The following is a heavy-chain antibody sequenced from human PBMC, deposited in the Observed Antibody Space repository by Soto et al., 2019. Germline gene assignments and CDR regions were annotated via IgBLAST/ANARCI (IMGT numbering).Heavy chain of an antibody. V-gene: IGHV4-59*01. CDR1: GGSISSYY. J-gene: IGHJ6*02. CDR2: IYYSGRT. CDR3: ARRIAVAGGRIGYGMDV. Sequence: QVQLQESGPGLVKPSETLSLTCTVSGGSISSYYWSWIRQPPGKGLEWIGYIYYSGRTNYNPSLKSRVTISVDTSKNQFALKLSSVTAADTAVYYCARRIAVAGGRIGYGMDVWGQGTTVTVSS. D-gene: IGHD6-19*01.